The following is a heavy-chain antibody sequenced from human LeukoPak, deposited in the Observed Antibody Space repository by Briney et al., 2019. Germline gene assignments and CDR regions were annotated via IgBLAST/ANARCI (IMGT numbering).Heavy chain of an antibody. CDR3: ARESSGIAATDKIDF. D-gene: IGHD6-13*01. Sequence: GGSLRLSCATSGFTFSSYNMNWVRQAPGKGLEWVSYISSSSFIYYADSVKGRFTISRDNAKNSLFLQMSSLRVEDTAVYYCARESSGIAATDKIDFWGQGTLVTVSS. V-gene: IGHV3-21*05. CDR2: ISSSSFI. J-gene: IGHJ4*02. CDR1: GFTFSSYN.